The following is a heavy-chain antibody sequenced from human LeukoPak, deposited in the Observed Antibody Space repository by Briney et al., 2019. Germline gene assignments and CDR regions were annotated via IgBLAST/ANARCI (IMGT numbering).Heavy chain of an antibody. D-gene: IGHD7-27*01. Sequence: HPGGSLRLSCAASGFTFSSYSMNWVRQAPGKGLEWVSYITPRSDTIYYADSVKGRFTISRDNSKNTLYLQMNSLRAEDTAVYYCARDHSLGIILDYYMDVWGKGTTVTVSS. CDR1: GFTFSSYS. J-gene: IGHJ6*03. CDR2: ITPRSDTI. CDR3: ARDHSLGIILDYYMDV. V-gene: IGHV3-48*01.